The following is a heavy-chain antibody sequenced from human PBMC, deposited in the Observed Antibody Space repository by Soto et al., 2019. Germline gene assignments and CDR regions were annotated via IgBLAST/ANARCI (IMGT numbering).Heavy chain of an antibody. Sequence: AETLSLTCTVSGGSISSYYWSWIRQPPGKGLEWIGYIYYSGSTNYNPSLKSRVTISVDTSKNQFSLKLSSVTAADTAVYYCARSEYSRSYLDWFAPWGQGTLVTVSS. CDR1: GGSISSYY. CDR2: IYYSGST. V-gene: IGHV4-59*01. D-gene: IGHD1-26*01. CDR3: ARSEYSRSYLDWFAP. J-gene: IGHJ5*02.